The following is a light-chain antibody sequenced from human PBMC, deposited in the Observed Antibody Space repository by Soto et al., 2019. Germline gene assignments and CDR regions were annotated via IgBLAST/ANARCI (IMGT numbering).Light chain of an antibody. CDR2: SAT. Sequence: DIQLTQSPSFLAASVGDRVTITCRASQGIASFLAWYQQNPGKAPKLLIYSATTLQTGVSSRFSGSRSGPEFTLTISSLQPEDFATYYCQQLNSYPYTFAQGTKLEIK. CDR3: QQLNSYPYT. CDR1: QGIASF. J-gene: IGKJ2*01. V-gene: IGKV1-9*01.